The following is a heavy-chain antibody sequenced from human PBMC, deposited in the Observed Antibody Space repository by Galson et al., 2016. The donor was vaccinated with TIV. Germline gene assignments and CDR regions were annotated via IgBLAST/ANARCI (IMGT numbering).Heavy chain of an antibody. D-gene: IGHD3-22*01. V-gene: IGHV1-24*01. CDR2: FDPEVQKT. J-gene: IGHJ4*02. CDR1: GDSLTDLV. CDR3: DTLAWFPGLSLDN. Sequence: SVKVSCKVSGDSLTDLVIHWVRQAPGKGLEWVGGFDPEVQKTIYAQNFQGRVTLTADTSIDTAYMELGSLRFEDTAVYFCDTLAWFPGLSLDNWGQGTLVTVFS.